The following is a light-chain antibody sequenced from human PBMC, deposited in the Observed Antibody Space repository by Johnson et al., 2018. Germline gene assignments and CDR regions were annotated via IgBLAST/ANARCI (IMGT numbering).Light chain of an antibody. CDR2: ENN. CDR1: SSNIGNNY. V-gene: IGLV1-51*02. J-gene: IGLJ1*01. CDR3: GTWDSSRIAANV. Sequence: QSVLTQPPSVSAAPGQKVTISCSGSSSNIGNNYVSWYQQLPGTAPKLLIYENNKRPSGIPDRFSGSTSGTSATLRITGLQTGDEADYYCGTWDSSRIAANVFGTGTKVTVL.